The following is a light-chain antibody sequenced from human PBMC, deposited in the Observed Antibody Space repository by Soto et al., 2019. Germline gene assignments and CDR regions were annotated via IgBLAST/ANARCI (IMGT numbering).Light chain of an antibody. Sequence: IVLTQSPATLSFSPGERATLSCRASQTVSSSLAWYQQKPGQAPRLLIYEVSNRATGIPARFSGSGSGADFTLTISSLEPGDFALYYCTQHINWPLTFGGGTQVDIX. CDR2: EVS. CDR3: TQHINWPLT. J-gene: IGKJ4*01. V-gene: IGKV3-11*01. CDR1: QTVSSS.